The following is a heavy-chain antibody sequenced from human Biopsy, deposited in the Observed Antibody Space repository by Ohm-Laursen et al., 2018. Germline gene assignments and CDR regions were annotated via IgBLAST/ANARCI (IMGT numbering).Heavy chain of an antibody. CDR2: INYRGNT. CDR3: ARDKITYSTSTSCDYFGMDV. V-gene: IGHV4-59*01. D-gene: IGHD2-2*01. CDR1: GASIEDYY. J-gene: IGHJ6*02. Sequence: PSQTLSLTCTVSGASIEDYYWTWIRPAPGQTLEWIVSINYRGNTNYNPSLKSRVTMSAHTSTNQFFLKLISVTAADTAVYYCARDKITYSTSTSCDYFGMDVWGQGTTVTVSS.